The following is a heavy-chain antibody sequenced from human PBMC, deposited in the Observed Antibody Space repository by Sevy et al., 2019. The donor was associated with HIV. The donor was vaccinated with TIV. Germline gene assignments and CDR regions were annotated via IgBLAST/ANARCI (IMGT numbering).Heavy chain of an antibody. CDR3: ASASGSYPIDY. CDR2: ISYDGSNK. J-gene: IGHJ4*02. V-gene: IGHV3-30-3*01. CDR1: GFTFSSYA. Sequence: GGSLRLSCAASGFTFSSYAMHWVRQAPGKGLEGVAVISYDGSNKYYADSVKGRFTISRDNSKNTLYLQMNSLRAEDTAVYYCASASGSYPIDYWGQGTLVTVSS. D-gene: IGHD1-26*01.